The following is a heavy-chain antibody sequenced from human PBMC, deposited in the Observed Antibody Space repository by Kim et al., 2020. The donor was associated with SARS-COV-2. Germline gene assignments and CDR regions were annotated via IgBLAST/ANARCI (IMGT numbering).Heavy chain of an antibody. CDR3: AKGYYDSGNYYTLDF. CDR2: ISGRGDFT. J-gene: IGHJ4*01. CDR1: KFTFSYHA. Sequence: GGSLRLSCAASKFTFSYHAMNWVRQASGRGLEWVSVISGRGDFTDYADSVKGRFTISRDNSRNTLYLQMNSLRAEDTAVYYCAKGYYDSGNYYTLDFGG. V-gene: IGHV3-23*01. D-gene: IGHD3-10*01.